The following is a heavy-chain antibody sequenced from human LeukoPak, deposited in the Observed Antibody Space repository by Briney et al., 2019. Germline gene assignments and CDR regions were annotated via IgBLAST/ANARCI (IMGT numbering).Heavy chain of an antibody. CDR1: GFTFSNYL. Sequence: GGSLRLSCAASGFTFSNYLMTWVRQAPGKGLEWVANIRQDGSETFYVDSVKGRFTISRDNAKNSLYLQMNSLRAEDTALYYCVSNWGSYPDCWGQGALVAVSA. D-gene: IGHD3-16*01. V-gene: IGHV3-7*01. CDR2: IRQDGSET. J-gene: IGHJ4*02. CDR3: VSNWGSYPDC.